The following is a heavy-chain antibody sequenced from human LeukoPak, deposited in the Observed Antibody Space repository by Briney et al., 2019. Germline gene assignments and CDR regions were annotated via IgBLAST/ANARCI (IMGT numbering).Heavy chain of an antibody. D-gene: IGHD3-22*01. Sequence: GGSLRLSCAASGFTFSSYSVNWVRQAPGKGLEWVSSISSSSSYIYYADSVKGRFTISRDNAKNSLYLQMNSLRAEDTAVYYCARVPSRYYYDSSGYYLLDAFDIWGQGTMVTVSS. CDR2: ISSSSSYI. J-gene: IGHJ3*02. V-gene: IGHV3-21*01. CDR3: ARVPSRYYYDSSGYYLLDAFDI. CDR1: GFTFSSYS.